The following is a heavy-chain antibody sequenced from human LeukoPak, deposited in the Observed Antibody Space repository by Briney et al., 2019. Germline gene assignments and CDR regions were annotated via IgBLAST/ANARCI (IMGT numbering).Heavy chain of an antibody. Sequence: SETLSLTCAVYGGSFSGYYRSWIRQPPGKGLEWIGEINHSGSTNYNPSLKSRVTISVDTSKNQFSLKLSSVTAADTAVYYCARSGAYDSSGYSVLPIDYWGQGTLVTVSS. D-gene: IGHD3-22*01. CDR3: ARSGAYDSSGYSVLPIDY. CDR2: INHSGST. V-gene: IGHV4-34*01. CDR1: GGSFSGYY. J-gene: IGHJ4*02.